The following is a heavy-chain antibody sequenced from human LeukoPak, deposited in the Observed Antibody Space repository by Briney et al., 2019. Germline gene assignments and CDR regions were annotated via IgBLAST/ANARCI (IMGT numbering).Heavy chain of an antibody. CDR1: GFTFSSYW. CDR2: IKQDGSEK. D-gene: IGHD6-6*01. V-gene: IGHV3-7*03. J-gene: IGHJ4*02. CDR3: AKRGSYSSSFTSTFDY. Sequence: GGSLRLSCAASGFTFSSYWMSWVRQAPGKGLEWVANIKQDGSEKYCVDSVKGRFTTSRDNAKNSLYLQMNSLRAEDTAVYYCAKRGSYSSSFTSTFDYWGQGTLVTVSS.